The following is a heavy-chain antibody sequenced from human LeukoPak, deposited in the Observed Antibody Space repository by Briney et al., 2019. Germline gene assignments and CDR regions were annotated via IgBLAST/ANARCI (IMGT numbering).Heavy chain of an antibody. V-gene: IGHV3-30*18. Sequence: PGGSLRLSCAASGFTFSAYGMHWVRQAPGKGLEWVAVISFDGSSKDYAESVRGRFTVSRDNSTDTLYLQMNSLRVEDTAVYYCAKAADQYYYYYFYYMDVWGKGTTVTVSS. CDR1: GFTFSAYG. CDR2: ISFDGSSK. D-gene: IGHD2-2*01. CDR3: AKAADQYYYYYFYYMDV. J-gene: IGHJ6*03.